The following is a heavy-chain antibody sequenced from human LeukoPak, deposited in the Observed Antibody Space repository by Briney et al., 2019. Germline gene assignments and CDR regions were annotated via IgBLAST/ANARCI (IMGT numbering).Heavy chain of an antibody. CDR2: ISYDGSNK. CDR1: GFTFSSYA. CDR3: ARASGRPPYFDY. V-gene: IGHV3-30-3*01. Sequence: GGSLRLSCAASGFTFSSYAMHWDRQAPGKGLEWVAVISYDGSNKYYADSVKGRFTISRDNAKNSLYLQMNSLRAEDTAVYYCARASGRPPYFDYWGQGTLVTVSS. J-gene: IGHJ4*02.